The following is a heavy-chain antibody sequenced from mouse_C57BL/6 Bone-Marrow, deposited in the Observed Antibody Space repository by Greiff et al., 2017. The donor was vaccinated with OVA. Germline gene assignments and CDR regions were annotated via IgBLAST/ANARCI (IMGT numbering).Heavy chain of an antibody. J-gene: IGHJ4*01. D-gene: IGHD1-1*01. CDR2: IWSGGST. Sequence: QVQLQQSGPGLVQPSQSLSITCTVSGFSLTSYGVHWVRQSPGKGLEWLGVIWSGGSTDYNAAFISRLSISKDNSKSQVFFKMNSLQADDTAIYYCAFTTVAPYAMDYWGQGTSVTVSS. CDR3: AFTTVAPYAMDY. V-gene: IGHV2-2*01. CDR1: GFSLTSYG.